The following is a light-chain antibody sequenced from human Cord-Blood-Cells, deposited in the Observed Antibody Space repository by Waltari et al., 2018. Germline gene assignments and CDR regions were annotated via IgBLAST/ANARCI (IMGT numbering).Light chain of an antibody. Sequence: EIVLTQSPATLSLSPGERATLSCRASQSVRSYLAWYQQKPGQAPRLLIYDASNRATGIPARFSGSRSGTDFTLTISSLEPEDSAVYYCQQRSNWPPITFGQGTRLEIK. V-gene: IGKV3-11*01. CDR3: QQRSNWPPIT. CDR1: QSVRSY. J-gene: IGKJ5*01. CDR2: DAS.